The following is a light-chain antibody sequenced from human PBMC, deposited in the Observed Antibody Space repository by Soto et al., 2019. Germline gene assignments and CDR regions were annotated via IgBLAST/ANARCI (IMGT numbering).Light chain of an antibody. Sequence: SALTQPASVSGSPGQSSTISFTGSSGDVGGYNYVSWYQQHPGKAPKLIIYEVTNRPSGVSNRFSASKSGNTASLTISGLQAEDEAYYYCSSYTNTDTLVVFGTGTKVTVL. J-gene: IGLJ1*01. V-gene: IGLV2-14*01. CDR3: SSYTNTDTLVV. CDR1: SGDVGGYNY. CDR2: EVT.